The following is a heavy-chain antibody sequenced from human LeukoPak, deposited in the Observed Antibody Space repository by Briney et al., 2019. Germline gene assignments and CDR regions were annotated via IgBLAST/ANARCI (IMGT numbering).Heavy chain of an antibody. J-gene: IGHJ4*02. CDR3: ARVIRVGSYTYYFDY. V-gene: IGHV3-20*01. CDR2: INWNGGST. D-gene: IGHD1-26*01. Sequence: GGSLRLSCAASGFTFDDYGMSWVRQAPGKGLEWVSGINWNGGSTGYADSVKGRFTISRDNAKNSLHLQMNSLRAEDTALYHCARVIRVGSYTYYFDYWGQGTLVTVSS. CDR1: GFTFDDYG.